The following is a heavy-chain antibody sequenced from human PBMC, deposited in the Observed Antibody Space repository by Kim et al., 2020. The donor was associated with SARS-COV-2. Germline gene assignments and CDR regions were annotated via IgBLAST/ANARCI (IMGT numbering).Heavy chain of an antibody. Sequence: GGSLRLSCAASAFTFSTYAMSWVRQAPGKGLEWVSSITNNGGNTYYADSVKGRFTISRDNSKDMLYLQMDSLRADDTAVYYCAKAILPPTKMSFDYWGRGTLVTVSS. V-gene: IGHV3-23*01. J-gene: IGHJ4*02. CDR3: AKAILPPTKMSFDY. CDR1: AFTFSTYA. CDR2: ITNNGGNT.